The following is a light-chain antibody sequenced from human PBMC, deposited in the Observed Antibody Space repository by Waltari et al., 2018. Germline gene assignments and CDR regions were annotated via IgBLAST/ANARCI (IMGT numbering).Light chain of an antibody. J-gene: IGKJ1*01. Sequence: IVLTQSPGTLSLSPGGRATLPCRASESVSADYLAWYQQKPGQAPRLLIYDASTRATGVPDRFSGSGSGTDFTLTISRLEPEDFAVYYCQQYGSLPWTFGQGTKVAIK. V-gene: IGKV3-20*01. CDR1: ESVSADY. CDR3: QQYGSLPWT. CDR2: DAS.